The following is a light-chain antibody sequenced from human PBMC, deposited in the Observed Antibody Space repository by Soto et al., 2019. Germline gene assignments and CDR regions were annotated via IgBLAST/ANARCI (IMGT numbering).Light chain of an antibody. CDR1: QSVSSN. CDR3: QQYNNRLWT. V-gene: IGKV3-15*01. Sequence: ELVMTQSPATLSVSPGERATLSCRASQSVSSNFSWYQQHPGQAPRLLLDGAATRATGIPARFSGSGSGTEFTLTISSLQSEDFAVEYCQQYNNRLWTFGQGTKVEIK. J-gene: IGKJ1*01. CDR2: GAA.